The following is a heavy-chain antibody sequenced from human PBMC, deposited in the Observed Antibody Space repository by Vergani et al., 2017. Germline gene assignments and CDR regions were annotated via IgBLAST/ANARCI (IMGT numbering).Heavy chain of an antibody. Sequence: QVQLQESGPGLVKPSETLSLTCTVSGGSISSYYWSWIRQPPGKGLEWIGYIYYSGSTNYNPSLKSRVTISVDTSKNQFSLKLSSVTAADTAVYYCAKQRITMIVVVIGYFDLWGRGTLVTVSS. CDR3: AKQRITMIVVVIGYFDL. V-gene: IGHV4-59*08. CDR2: IYYSGST. CDR1: GGSISSYY. D-gene: IGHD3-22*01. J-gene: IGHJ2*01.